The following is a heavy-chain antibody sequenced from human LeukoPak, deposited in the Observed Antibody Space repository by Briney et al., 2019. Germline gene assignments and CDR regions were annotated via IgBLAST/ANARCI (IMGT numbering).Heavy chain of an antibody. CDR2: IRSKAYGGTT. J-gene: IGHJ4*02. V-gene: IGHV3-49*03. D-gene: IGHD6-13*01. CDR3: TRDPAVYSSSWYFPGEDY. Sequence: PGGSLRLSCTASGFTFGGYAMSWFRQAPGKGLEWVGFIRSKAYGGTTEYAASVKGRFTISRDDSKSIAYLQMNSLKTEDTAVYYCTRDPAVYSSSWYFPGEDYWGQGTLVTVSS. CDR1: GFTFGGYA.